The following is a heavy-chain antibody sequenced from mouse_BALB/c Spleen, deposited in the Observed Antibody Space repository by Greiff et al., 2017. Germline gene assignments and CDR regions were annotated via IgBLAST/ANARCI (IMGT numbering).Heavy chain of an antibody. CDR2: ISTYSGNT. J-gene: IGHJ3*01. CDR1: GYTFTDYA. Sequence: QVQVQQSGPELVRPGVSVKISCKGSGYTFTDYAMHWVKQSHAKSLEWVGVISTYSGNTNYNQKFKGKATMTVDKSSSTAYMELARLTSEDSAIYYCASYGYDWFAYWGQGTLVTVSA. CDR3: ASYGYDWFAY. V-gene: IGHV1-67*01. D-gene: IGHD2-2*01.